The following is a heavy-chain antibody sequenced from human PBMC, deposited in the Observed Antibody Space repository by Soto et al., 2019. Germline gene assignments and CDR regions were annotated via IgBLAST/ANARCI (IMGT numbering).Heavy chain of an antibody. Sequence: EVQLLESGGGLVQPGGSLRLSCAASGFTFSTYAMSWVRQAPGKGLEWVSTISGSGGSTYYADSVKGRFTISRDNSKNTLYLQMNRLRAEDTAVYYCATPQTGVCYAYWGQGTLVTVSS. D-gene: IGHD2-8*01. J-gene: IGHJ4*02. V-gene: IGHV3-23*01. CDR1: GFTFSTYA. CDR3: ATPQTGVCYAY. CDR2: ISGSGGST.